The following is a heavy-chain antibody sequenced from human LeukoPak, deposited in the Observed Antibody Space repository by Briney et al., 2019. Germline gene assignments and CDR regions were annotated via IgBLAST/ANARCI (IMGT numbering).Heavy chain of an antibody. CDR1: GFTFSSYW. V-gene: IGHV3-7*01. CDR2: IKQDGSEK. CDR3: ARDQVEQWLVPEYFQH. J-gene: IGHJ1*01. Sequence: GGSLRLSCAASGFTFSSYWMSWVRQAPGKGLEWVANIKQDGSEKYYMDSVKGRFTISRDNAKNSLYLQMNSLRAEDTAVYYCARDQVEQWLVPEYFQHWGQGTLVTVSS. D-gene: IGHD6-19*01.